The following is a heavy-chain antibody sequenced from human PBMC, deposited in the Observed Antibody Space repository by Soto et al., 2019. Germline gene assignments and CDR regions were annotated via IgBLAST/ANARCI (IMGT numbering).Heavy chain of an antibody. Sequence: SETLSLTCTVSGGSISSYYWSWIRQPPGKGLEWIGYIYYSGSTNYNPSLKSRVTISVDTSKNQFSLKLSSVTAADTAVYYCARGIPTNYYDSSGFWSDWGQGTLVTVSS. CDR2: IYYSGST. D-gene: IGHD3-22*01. CDR3: ARGIPTNYYDSSGFWSD. V-gene: IGHV4-59*01. J-gene: IGHJ4*02. CDR1: GGSISSYY.